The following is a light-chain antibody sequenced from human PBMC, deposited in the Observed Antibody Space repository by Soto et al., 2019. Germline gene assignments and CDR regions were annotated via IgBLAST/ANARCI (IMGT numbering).Light chain of an antibody. J-gene: IGLJ1*01. CDR3: GTWDSSLRVYV. Sequence: QSALTQPPSASGSPGQSVAISCTGTSSDVGGYNYVSWYQQHPGKAPKLMIYEVNKRPSGIPDRFSGSKSGTSATLGITGLQTGDEADYYCGTWDSSLRVYVFGTGTKVTVL. CDR2: EVN. CDR1: SSDVGGYNY. V-gene: IGLV2-8*01.